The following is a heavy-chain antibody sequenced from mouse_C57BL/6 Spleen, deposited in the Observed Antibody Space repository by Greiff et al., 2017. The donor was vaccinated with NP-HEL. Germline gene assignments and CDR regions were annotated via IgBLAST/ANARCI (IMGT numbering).Heavy chain of an antibody. CDR2: ISSGGDYI. CDR3: TRDRAGGYFDY. D-gene: IGHD3-1*01. CDR1: GFTFSSYA. J-gene: IGHJ2*01. V-gene: IGHV5-9-1*02. Sequence: EVMLVESGEGLVKPGGSLKLSCAASGFTFSSYAMSWVRQTPEKRLEWVAYISSGGDYIYYADTVKGRFTLSRDNARNTLYLQMSSLKSEDTAMYYCTRDRAGGYFDYWGQGTTLTVSS.